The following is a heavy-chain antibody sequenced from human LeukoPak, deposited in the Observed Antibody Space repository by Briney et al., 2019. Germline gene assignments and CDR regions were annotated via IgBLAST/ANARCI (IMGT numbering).Heavy chain of an antibody. CDR2: IIPTFGTA. CDR1: GGTFSSYA. D-gene: IGHD3-22*01. J-gene: IGHJ3*02. CDR3: ATGGRSNYYDSSGYYAYDAFDI. V-gene: IGHV1-69*05. Sequence: GASVKVSCKASGGTFSSYAISWVRQAPGQGLEWMGGIIPTFGTANYAQKFQGRVTITTDESTSTAYMELSSLRSEDTAVYYCATGGRSNYYDSSGYYAYDAFDIWGQGTMVTVSS.